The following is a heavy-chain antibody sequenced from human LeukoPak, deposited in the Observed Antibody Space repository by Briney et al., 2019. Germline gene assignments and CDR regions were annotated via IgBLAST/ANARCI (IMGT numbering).Heavy chain of an antibody. D-gene: IGHD3-10*01. J-gene: IGHJ5*02. Sequence: SDTLSLTCADYGGSFSGYYWSWIRQPPGKGLEWIGCIYYIGSTHHNPPLTRRVTISVDTSNNQLSLNLSSVTAPDSPVCVCLGVSRITMGRARIGFDPWGQGTLVTVSS. CDR1: GGSFSGYY. CDR3: LGVSRITMGRARIGFDP. CDR2: IYYIGST. V-gene: IGHV4-34*11.